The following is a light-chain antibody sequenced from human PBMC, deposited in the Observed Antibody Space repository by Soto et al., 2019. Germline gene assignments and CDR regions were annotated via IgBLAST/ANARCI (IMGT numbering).Light chain of an antibody. V-gene: IGLV2-8*01. J-gene: IGLJ1*01. CDR3: QSYDISLHNYV. Sequence: QSALTQPPSASGSPGQSVTISCTGTSSDVGGYNFVSWYQQHPGKAPKFMIYEVTKRPSGVPDRFSGSKSGNTASLTVSGLQAEDEADYYCQSYDISLHNYVFGTGTKVTVL. CDR1: SSDVGGYNF. CDR2: EVT.